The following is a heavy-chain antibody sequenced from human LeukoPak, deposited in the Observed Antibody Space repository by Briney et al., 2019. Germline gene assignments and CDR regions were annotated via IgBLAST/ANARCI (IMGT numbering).Heavy chain of an antibody. D-gene: IGHD5-18*01. V-gene: IGHV4-59*08. CDR3: ARHNTAMDTDTFDI. CDR1: GGSISSDY. Sequence: PSETLCLTCTVSGGSISSDYWSWIRQPPGKGLEWIGYIYYSGSTKYNPSLKSRGTISVDTSKNQFSLKLSSVTAADTAVYYCARHNTAMDTDTFDIWGQGTMATVSS. J-gene: IGHJ3*02. CDR2: IYYSGST.